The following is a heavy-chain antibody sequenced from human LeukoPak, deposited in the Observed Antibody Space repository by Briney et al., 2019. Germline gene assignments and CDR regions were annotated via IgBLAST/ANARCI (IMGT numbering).Heavy chain of an antibody. Sequence: PGGSLRLSCAASGFIVSNNYMSWVRQAPGKGLEWVANIKEDGSEKYYMDSVKGRFTISRDNAKNSLYLQMNSLRAEDTAVYYCARVFCSSATCLYYYYYGMDVWGQGTTVTVSS. D-gene: IGHD2-2*01. CDR3: ARVFCSSATCLYYYYYGMDV. V-gene: IGHV3-7*03. CDR1: GFIVSNNY. J-gene: IGHJ6*02. CDR2: IKEDGSEK.